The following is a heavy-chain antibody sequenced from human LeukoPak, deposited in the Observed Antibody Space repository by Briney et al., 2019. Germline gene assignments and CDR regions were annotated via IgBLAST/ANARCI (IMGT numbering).Heavy chain of an antibody. CDR3: ASPEEGFQQPPEYFQH. V-gene: IGHV4-39*01. CDR2: IYYSGST. CDR1: GGAISSSSYY. J-gene: IGHJ1*01. D-gene: IGHD6-13*01. Sequence: PSETLCLTCTVSGGAISSSSYYWGWVRQPPGKGLEWGVGIYYSGSTYYNPCLKSRVTISVDTSKNQFSLKLSSLTAADTAVYYCASPEEGFQQPPEYFQHWGQGTLVTVSS.